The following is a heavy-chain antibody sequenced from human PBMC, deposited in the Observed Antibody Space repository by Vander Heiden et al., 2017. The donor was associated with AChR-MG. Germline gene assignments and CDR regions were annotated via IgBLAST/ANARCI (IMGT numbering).Heavy chain of an antibody. Sequence: EEQLVESGGGLVKPGGSLRLSCAASGFPFNSYTRNWVRQAPGKGLEWVSSISSSGKYIYYTDSAKGRFTISRDNAKNSLYLQMNSLRAEDTAMYYCARVSTRGWSPWGQGTLVTVSS. J-gene: IGHJ5*02. CDR1: GFPFNSYT. CDR3: ARVSTRGWSP. CDR2: ISSSGKYI. V-gene: IGHV3-21*01. D-gene: IGHD6-19*01.